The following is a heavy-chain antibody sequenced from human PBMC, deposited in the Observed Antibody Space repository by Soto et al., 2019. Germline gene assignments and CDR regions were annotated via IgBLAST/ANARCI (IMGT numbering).Heavy chain of an antibody. Sequence: EVQLVESGGGLVKPGGSLRLSCAASGFTFSSYSMNWVRQAPGKGLEWVSSISSSSSYIYYADLVKGRFTISRDNAKNSLYLQMNSLRAEDTAVYYCARARGDGYNFGAFDIWGQGTMVTVSS. CDR1: GFTFSSYS. CDR3: ARARGDGYNFGAFDI. D-gene: IGHD5-12*01. V-gene: IGHV3-21*01. J-gene: IGHJ3*02. CDR2: ISSSSSYI.